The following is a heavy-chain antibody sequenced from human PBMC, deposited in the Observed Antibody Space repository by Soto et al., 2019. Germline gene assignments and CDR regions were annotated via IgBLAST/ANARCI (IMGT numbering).Heavy chain of an antibody. CDR2: ISGSGGSA. CDR3: VKDRVAGTVYPLYYGMDV. CDR1: GFTFSSYA. V-gene: IGHV3-23*01. D-gene: IGHD6-19*01. J-gene: IGHJ6*02. Sequence: PGGSLRLSCAASGFTFSSYAMSWVRQAPGKGLEWVSAISGSGGSAYYADSVKGRSTISRDNSKNTLYLQMNSLRAEDTGVYYCVKDRVAGTVYPLYYGMDVWGQGTTVTVSS.